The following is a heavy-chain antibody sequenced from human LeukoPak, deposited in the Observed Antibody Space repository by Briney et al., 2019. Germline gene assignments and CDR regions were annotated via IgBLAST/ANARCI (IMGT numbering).Heavy chain of an antibody. J-gene: IGHJ4*02. CDR1: GFTFGSYA. Sequence: GSLRLSCAASGFTFGSYAMSWVRQAPGKGLEWVSVISDSGGSTYYADSVKGRFTISRDNSKNTVYLQMNSLRTEDTAVYYCAKGGSYGDYWGLGTLVTVSS. CDR3: AKGGSYGDY. D-gene: IGHD5-18*01. CDR2: ISDSGGST. V-gene: IGHV3-23*01.